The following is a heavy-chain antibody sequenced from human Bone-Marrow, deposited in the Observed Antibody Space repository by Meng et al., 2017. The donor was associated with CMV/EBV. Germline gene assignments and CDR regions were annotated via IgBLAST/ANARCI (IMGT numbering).Heavy chain of an antibody. J-gene: IGHJ6*02. CDR3: AKDLRRQSHTARPRYYYYYGMDV. Sequence: GESLKISCAASGFTFSSYWMSWVRQAPGKGLEWVANIKQDGSEKYYVDSVKGRFTISRDNAKNSLYLQMNSLRAEDTAVYYCAKDLRRQSHTARPRYYYYYGMDVWGQGTTVTVSS. CDR1: GFTFSSYW. D-gene: IGHD6-6*01. CDR2: IKQDGSEK. V-gene: IGHV3-7*01.